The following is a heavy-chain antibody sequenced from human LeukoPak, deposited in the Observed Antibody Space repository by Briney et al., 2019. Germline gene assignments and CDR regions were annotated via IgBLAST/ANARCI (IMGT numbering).Heavy chain of an antibody. CDR1: GGSFSGYY. CDR2: ISHSGST. Sequence: SETLSLTCAVYGGSFSGYYWSWIRQPPGKGLEWIGEISHSGSTNYNPSLKSRVTISVDTSKNQFSLKLSSVTAADTAVYYCARDVGYYFDYWGQGTLVTVSS. V-gene: IGHV4-34*01. D-gene: IGHD6-25*01. J-gene: IGHJ4*02. CDR3: ARDVGYYFDY.